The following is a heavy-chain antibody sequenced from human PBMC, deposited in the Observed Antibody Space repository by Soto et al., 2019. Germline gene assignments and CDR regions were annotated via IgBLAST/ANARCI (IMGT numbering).Heavy chain of an antibody. V-gene: IGHV3-21*01. CDR2: ISSSSSYI. CDR3: ARAHSSLAFDY. J-gene: IGHJ4*02. CDR1: GFTLRSYY. Sequence: GGAPKISCAASGFTLRSYYMNRVPQAPGKGLEWVSSISSSSSYIYYADSVKGRFTISRDNAKNSLYLQMNSLRAEDTAVYYCARAHSSLAFDYWGQGTLVTVSS. D-gene: IGHD2-21*01.